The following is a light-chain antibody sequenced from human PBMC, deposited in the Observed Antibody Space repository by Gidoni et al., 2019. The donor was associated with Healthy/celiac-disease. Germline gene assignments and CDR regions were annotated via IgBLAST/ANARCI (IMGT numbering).Light chain of an antibody. CDR3: QQSYSTPPYT. V-gene: IGKV1-39*01. CDR1: QSISSY. Sequence: DIQMTQSPSSPSASVGDRCTITCRASQSISSYLNWYQQKPGKAPKLLIYAASSLHSGVPSRFSGSGSGTDFSLTISSLQPEDFATYYCQQSYSTPPYTFGQGTKLEIK. J-gene: IGKJ2*01. CDR2: AAS.